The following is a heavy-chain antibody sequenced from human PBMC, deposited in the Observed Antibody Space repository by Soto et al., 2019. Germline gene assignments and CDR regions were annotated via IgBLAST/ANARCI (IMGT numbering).Heavy chain of an antibody. CDR1: GGSVSSGDYY. V-gene: IGHV4-30-4*01. CDR2: IYYSGST. CDR3: ARDSTSFIDD. Sequence: SETLSLTCTVSGGSVSSGDYYWIWIRQPPGKGLEWIGYIYYSGSTYYNPSLKSRVTISVDTSKNQFSLKLSSVTAADTAVEDCARDSTSFIDDCGQGTRVTVPS. D-gene: IGHD2-2*01. J-gene: IGHJ4*02.